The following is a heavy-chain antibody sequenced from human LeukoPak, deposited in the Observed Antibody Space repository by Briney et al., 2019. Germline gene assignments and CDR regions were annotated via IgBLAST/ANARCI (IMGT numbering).Heavy chain of an antibody. D-gene: IGHD6-19*01. CDR1: GFTFDDYA. Sequence: GASVRLSCAASGFTFDDYAMHWVRQAPGKGLEWVSLISGDGGSTYYADSVKGRFTISRDNSKNSLYLQMNSLRTEDTALYYCAKDRYSSHTRTNWFDPWGQGTLVTVSA. J-gene: IGHJ5*02. CDR3: AKDRYSSHTRTNWFDP. V-gene: IGHV3-43*02. CDR2: ISGDGGST.